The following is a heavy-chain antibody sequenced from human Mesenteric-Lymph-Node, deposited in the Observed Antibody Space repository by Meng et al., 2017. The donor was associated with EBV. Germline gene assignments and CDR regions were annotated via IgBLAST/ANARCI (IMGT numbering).Heavy chain of an antibody. Sequence: QVQLVQAGAEVGKPGASVKVSCKALGYTFIGYYIHWVRQTPGQGLEWMGRINPNSGGTNYAQKFQGRVTMTRDTSISTTYMELSKLRSDDTAVYFCAREGLISAAGSFYPWGQGTLVTV. CDR1: GYTFIGYY. CDR2: INPNSGGT. J-gene: IGHJ5*02. D-gene: IGHD6-13*01. V-gene: IGHV1-2*06. CDR3: AREGLISAAGSFYP.